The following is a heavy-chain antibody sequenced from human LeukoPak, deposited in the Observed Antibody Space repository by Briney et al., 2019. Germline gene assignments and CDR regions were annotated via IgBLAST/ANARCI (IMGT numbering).Heavy chain of an antibody. CDR2: IYYSGST. V-gene: IGHV4-59*01. CDR3: AGSGSLMVYANPFDP. CDR1: GGSISSYY. D-gene: IGHD2-8*01. Sequence: EPSETLSLTCTVSGGSISSYYCSWIRQPPGKGLEWIGYIYYSGSTNYNPSLKSRVTISVDTSKNQFSLKLSSVTAADTAVYYCAGSGSLMVYANPFDPWGQGTLVTVSS. J-gene: IGHJ5*02.